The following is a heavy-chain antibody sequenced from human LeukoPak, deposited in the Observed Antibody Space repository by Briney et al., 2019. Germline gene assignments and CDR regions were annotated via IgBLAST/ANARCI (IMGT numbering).Heavy chain of an antibody. CDR2: ISGSGGST. V-gene: IGHV3-23*01. CDR3: ASSRQNDYVWGSHPAPDY. D-gene: IGHD3-16*02. J-gene: IGHJ4*02. Sequence: PGGSLRLSCAASGFTFSNYGMSWVRQAPGKGLEWVSGISGSGGSTYYADSVKGRFTISRDNSKNTVYLQMNSLTVEDTAIYYCASSRQNDYVWGSHPAPDYWGQGTLVTVAS. CDR1: GFTFSNYG.